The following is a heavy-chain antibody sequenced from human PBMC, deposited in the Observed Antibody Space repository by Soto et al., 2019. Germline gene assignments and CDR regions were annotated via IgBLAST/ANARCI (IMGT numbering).Heavy chain of an antibody. V-gene: IGHV2-5*02. J-gene: IGHJ4*02. D-gene: IGHD3-3*01. CDR2: IYWDDDK. CDR1: GFSLTTSGVG. Sequence: QITLNESGPTVVRPTETLTLTCRFSGFSLTTSGVGVGWIRQSPGKAPEWLALIYWDDDKRHSASLKSRLTITKDTSKNQVVLTVSDLDPTDTATYYCAHRVLRTVFGLVTTTAIYFDFWGQGTPVADSS. CDR3: AHRVLRTVFGLVTTTAIYFDF.